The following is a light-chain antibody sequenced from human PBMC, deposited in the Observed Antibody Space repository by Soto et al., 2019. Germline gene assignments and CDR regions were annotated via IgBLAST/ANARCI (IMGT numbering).Light chain of an antibody. J-gene: IGKJ1*01. CDR2: AAS. CDR1: QSVSSSY. Sequence: ELVLTQSPGTLSLSPGERATLSCRASQSVSSSYLAWYQQKPGQAPRLLIYAASRRATGIPERFSGSGSGTDFTLTISRLEPEDFAVFYCQQYGSSRTFGQGTKVEIK. CDR3: QQYGSSRT. V-gene: IGKV3-20*01.